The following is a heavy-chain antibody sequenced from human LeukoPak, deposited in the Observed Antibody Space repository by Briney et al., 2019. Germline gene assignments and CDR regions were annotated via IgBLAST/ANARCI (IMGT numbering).Heavy chain of an antibody. Sequence: WASVTVSFKASGYTFTSYGISWVRQAPGQRLEWMGWISAYNGNTNYAQKLQGRVTMTTDTSTSTAYMELRSLRSDDTAVYYCARDREISGSYYYYYYYMDVWGKGTTVTVSS. J-gene: IGHJ6*03. CDR3: ARDREISGSYYYYYYYMDV. CDR1: GYTFTSYG. CDR2: ISAYNGNT. V-gene: IGHV1-18*01. D-gene: IGHD1-26*01.